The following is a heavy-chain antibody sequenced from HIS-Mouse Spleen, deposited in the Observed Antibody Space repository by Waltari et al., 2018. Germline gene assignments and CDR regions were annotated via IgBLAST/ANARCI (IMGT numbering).Heavy chain of an antibody. D-gene: IGHD3-10*01. CDR3: AREFGLLPPISSRDYDAFDI. CDR2: IYYGGST. Sequence: QLQLQESGPGLVKPSETLSLTCTLSGGSIRSSSYYRGWLRQPPGKGVEWIGSIYYGGSTYYNPSLKRRVTISVDTSKNQFSLKLSSVTAADTAVYYCAREFGLLPPISSRDYDAFDIWGQGTMVTVSS. CDR1: GGSIRSSSYY. J-gene: IGHJ3*02. V-gene: IGHV4-39*07.